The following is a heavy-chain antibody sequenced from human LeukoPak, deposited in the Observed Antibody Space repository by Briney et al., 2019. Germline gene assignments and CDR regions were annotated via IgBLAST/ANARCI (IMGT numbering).Heavy chain of an antibody. Sequence: PGGSLRLSCAASGFTFRSSAMHWVRQAPGKGLEYVSAITSNGDYTYYADSVKGRFTISRDNSKNTLFLQMGSLRAEDMALYYCARDLPSGYYDYWGQGTLVTVSS. D-gene: IGHD3-22*01. CDR1: GFTFRSSA. CDR3: ARDLPSGYYDY. CDR2: ITSNGDYT. J-gene: IGHJ4*02. V-gene: IGHV3-64*02.